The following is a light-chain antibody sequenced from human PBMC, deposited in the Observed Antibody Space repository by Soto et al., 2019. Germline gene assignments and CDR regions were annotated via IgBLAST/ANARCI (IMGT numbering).Light chain of an antibody. CDR2: YES. CDR3: QVWDSSSDHVV. J-gene: IGLJ2*01. CDR1: NIGSKS. Sequence: SYELTQPPSVSVAPGKTARITCGAYNIGSKSVHWYQQKPGQAPVVVIYYESDRPSGIPERFSGSNSGNTATLTISRVEAGDEADYYCQVWDSSSDHVVFGGGTKLTVL. V-gene: IGLV3-21*04.